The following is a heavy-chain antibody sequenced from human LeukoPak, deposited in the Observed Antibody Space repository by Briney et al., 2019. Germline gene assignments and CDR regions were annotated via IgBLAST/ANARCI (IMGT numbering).Heavy chain of an antibody. CDR1: GFSFSDYY. CDR3: GRNRKFSWEWIDL. CDR2: ISSSGKTI. D-gene: IGHD1-26*01. Sequence: NTGGSLRLSCAASGFSFSDYYMAWIRQAPGKGLEWVSYISSSGKTIYHSDSVEGRFTISRDNANNSLYLQMNSLRDDDTAVYFCGRNRKFSWEWIDLWGQGTPVTVSS. J-gene: IGHJ5*02. V-gene: IGHV3-11*01.